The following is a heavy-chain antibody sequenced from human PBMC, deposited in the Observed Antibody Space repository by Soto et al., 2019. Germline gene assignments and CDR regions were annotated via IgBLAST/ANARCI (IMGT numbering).Heavy chain of an antibody. V-gene: IGHV3-48*01. CDR2: ISPAGSSI. J-gene: IGHJ3*02. Sequence: EGQLVEFGGGLVKPGGSLRLSCAASGFSFSIYSYNWVRQAPGKGLEWLSYISPAGSSIYYADSVKGRFTISRDSSLDSVYLQVNSRSAYDTAVCYCAKDRGGSVAFDILGQGTRVTV. D-gene: IGHD3-10*01. CDR3: AKDRGGSVAFDI. CDR1: GFSFSIYS.